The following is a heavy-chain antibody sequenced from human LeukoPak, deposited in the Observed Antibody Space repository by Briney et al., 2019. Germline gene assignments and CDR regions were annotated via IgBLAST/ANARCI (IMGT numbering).Heavy chain of an antibody. CDR3: ARAMVEMATIPWV. Sequence: GGSLRLSCAASGFTFSSYAMHWVRQAPGKGLEWVAVISYDGGNKYYADSVKGRFTISRDNSKNTLYLQMNSLRAEDTAVYYCARAMVEMATIPWVWGQGTLVTVSS. J-gene: IGHJ4*02. V-gene: IGHV3-30-3*01. D-gene: IGHD5-24*01. CDR2: ISYDGGNK. CDR1: GFTFSSYA.